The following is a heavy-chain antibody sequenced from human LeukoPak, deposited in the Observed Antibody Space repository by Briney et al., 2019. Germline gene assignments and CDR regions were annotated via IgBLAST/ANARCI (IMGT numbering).Heavy chain of an antibody. CDR2: IKQDGSEK. J-gene: IGHJ6*04. V-gene: IGHV3-7*01. CDR3: AELGITMIGGV. D-gene: IGHD3-10*02. Sequence: GGSLRLSCAASGFTFNNAWMSWVRQAPGKGLEWVANIKQDGSEKYYMDSVKGRFTISRDNAKNSLYLQMNSLRAEDTAVYYCAELGITMIGGVWGKGTTVTISS. CDR1: GFTFNNAW.